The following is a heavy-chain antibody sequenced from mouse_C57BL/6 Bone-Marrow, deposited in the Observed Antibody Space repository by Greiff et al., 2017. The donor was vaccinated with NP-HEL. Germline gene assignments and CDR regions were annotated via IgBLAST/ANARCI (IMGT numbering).Heavy chain of an antibody. J-gene: IGHJ3*01. D-gene: IGHD2-3*01. CDR1: GYTFTSYW. V-gene: IGHV1-52*01. CDR3: ASYDGYSSPAFSY. CDR2: IDPSDSET. Sequence: VKLQQPGAELVRPGSSVKLSCKASGYTFTSYWMHWVKQRPIQGLEWIGNIDPSDSETHYNQKFKDKATLTVDKSSSTAYMQLSSLTSEDSAVYYCASYDGYSSPAFSYWGQGTLVTVSA.